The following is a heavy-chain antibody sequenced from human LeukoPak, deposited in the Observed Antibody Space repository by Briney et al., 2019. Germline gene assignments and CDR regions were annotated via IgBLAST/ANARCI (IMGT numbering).Heavy chain of an antibody. CDR2: MNPNSGNT. Sequence: GASVKVSCKASGYTFSSYDINWVRQATGQGLEWMGWMNPNSGNTGYAQKFQGRVTITRNTSISTAYMELSSLRSEDTAVYYCARVRRSKSRELYINRDAFDIWGQGTMVTVSS. D-gene: IGHD3-10*01. J-gene: IGHJ3*02. CDR3: ARVRRSKSRELYINRDAFDI. V-gene: IGHV1-8*03. CDR1: GYTFSSYD.